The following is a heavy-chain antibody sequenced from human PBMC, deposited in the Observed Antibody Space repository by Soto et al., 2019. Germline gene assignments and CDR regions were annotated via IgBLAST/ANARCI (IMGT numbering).Heavy chain of an antibody. V-gene: IGHV4-34*01. Sequence: PSETLSLTCAVYGGSFSGYYWSWIRQPPGKGLEWIGEINHSGSTNYNLSLKSRVTISVDTSKNQFSLRLSSVTAADTAVYYCARAGWSWSWFDSWGQGTLVTVSS. CDR3: ARAGWSWSWFDS. D-gene: IGHD3-10*01. CDR1: GGSFSGYY. CDR2: INHSGST. J-gene: IGHJ5*01.